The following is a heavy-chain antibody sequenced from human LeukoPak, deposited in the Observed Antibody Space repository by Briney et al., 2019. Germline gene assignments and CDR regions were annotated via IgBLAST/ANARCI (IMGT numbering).Heavy chain of an antibody. CDR1: GFTFSSYS. CDR2: ISSSSSYI. V-gene: IGHV3-21*01. D-gene: IGHD1-26*01. J-gene: IGHJ4*02. CDR3: ARDGTGAGDPYYFDY. Sequence: GGSLRLSCAASGFTFSSYSMNWVRQAPGKGLEWVSSISSSSSYIYYADSVKGRFTISRDNAKSSLYLQMNSLRAQDTAVYYCARDGTGAGDPYYFDYRSQGTLVTVSS.